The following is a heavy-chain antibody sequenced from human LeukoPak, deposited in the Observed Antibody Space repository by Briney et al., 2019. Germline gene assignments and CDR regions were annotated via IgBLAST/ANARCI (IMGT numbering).Heavy chain of an antibody. CDR2: ISGSGGST. CDR3: AKGSYYDFWSGYFDY. V-gene: IGHV3-23*01. CDR1: GFTFSSYA. D-gene: IGHD3-3*01. J-gene: IGHJ4*02. Sequence: GGSLRLSCAASGFTFSSYAMSWVRQAPGKGLEWVSAISGSGGSTYYADSVKGRFTISRDNSKNTLYLQMNSLRAEDTAVYCCAKGSYYDFWSGYFDYWGQGTLVTVSS.